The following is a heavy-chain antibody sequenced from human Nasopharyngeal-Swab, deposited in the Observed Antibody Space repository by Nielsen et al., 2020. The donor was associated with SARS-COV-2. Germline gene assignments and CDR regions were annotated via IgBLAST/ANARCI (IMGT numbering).Heavy chain of an antibody. CDR2: ISTYSGDT. J-gene: IGHJ3*02. D-gene: IGHD3/OR15-3a*01. Sequence: ASVQASCKASGYTFITYGITWVRQAPGQGLEWMGWISTYSGDTNYAQKVQGRVTMATETSTRTAYMELRSLRSDDKAVYYCARGREDYGFWPGNPQDAFDIWGQGTMVTVSS. V-gene: IGHV1-18*01. CDR3: ARGREDYGFWPGNPQDAFDI. CDR1: GYTFITYG.